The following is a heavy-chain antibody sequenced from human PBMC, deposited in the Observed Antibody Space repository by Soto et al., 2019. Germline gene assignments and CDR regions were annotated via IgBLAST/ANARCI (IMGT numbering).Heavy chain of an antibody. Sequence: ASVKVSCKASGYTFTGYYMHWVRQAPGQGLEWMGWINPNSGGTNYAQKLQGRVTMTRDTSISTAYMELSRLRSDDTAVYYCARARYYYGSGRDFDYWGQGTLVTVSS. D-gene: IGHD3-10*01. CDR2: INPNSGGT. J-gene: IGHJ4*02. V-gene: IGHV1-2*02. CDR1: GYTFTGYY. CDR3: ARARYYYGSGRDFDY.